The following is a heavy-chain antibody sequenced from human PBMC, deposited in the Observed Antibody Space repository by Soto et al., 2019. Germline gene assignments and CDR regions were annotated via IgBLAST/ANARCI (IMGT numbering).Heavy chain of an antibody. D-gene: IGHD6-6*01. CDR1: GGSISRYY. CDR3: ARERPYSSSSDAFDI. Sequence: SETLSLTCTVSGGSISRYYWSWIRQPPGKGLAWIEYIYYSGSTNYKPSLKSRVTISVDTSKNQFSLKLSSVTAANTTLYFCARERPYSSSSDAFDIWGQGTMVNV. V-gene: IGHV4-59*01. CDR2: IYYSGST. J-gene: IGHJ3*02.